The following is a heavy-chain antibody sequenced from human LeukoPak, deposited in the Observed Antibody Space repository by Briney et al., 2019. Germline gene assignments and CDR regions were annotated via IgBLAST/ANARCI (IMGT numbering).Heavy chain of an antibody. CDR3: ATAGWELDWALDY. D-gene: IGHD3-9*01. Sequence: GGSPRLSCAPSGFTVSSNYMSWDRQAPGKGLEWVSVIYSGGSTYYADSVKGRFTISRDNSKNTLYLQMNSLRAEDTAVYYCATAGWELDWALDYWGQGTLVTVSS. V-gene: IGHV3-53*01. CDR2: IYSGGST. J-gene: IGHJ4*02. CDR1: GFTVSSNY.